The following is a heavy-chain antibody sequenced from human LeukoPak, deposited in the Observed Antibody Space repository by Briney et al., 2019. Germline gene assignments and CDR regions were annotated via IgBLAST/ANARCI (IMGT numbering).Heavy chain of an antibody. CDR1: GFTFNSYG. D-gene: IGHD2-15*01. Sequence: GRSLRLSCAASGFTFNSYGMHWVRQAPGKGLEWVAVISYDGSKKYYADSVKGRFTISRDNSKNTLNLQMNSLRAEDTAVYYCAREVVVAATPFDYWGQGTLVTVSS. CDR2: ISYDGSKK. CDR3: AREVVVAATPFDY. J-gene: IGHJ4*02. V-gene: IGHV3-30*03.